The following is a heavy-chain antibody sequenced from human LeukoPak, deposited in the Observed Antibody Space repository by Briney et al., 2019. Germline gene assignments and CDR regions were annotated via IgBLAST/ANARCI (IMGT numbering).Heavy chain of an antibody. CDR2: IRYDGSNK. D-gene: IGHD2-15*01. CDR3: AKGKWEDIRGFDY. CDR1: GYTFSSYG. V-gene: IGHV3-30*02. J-gene: IGHJ4*02. Sequence: PGGSLRLSCAASGYTFSSYGMHWVRQAPGKGLEWVAFIRYDGSNKYYADSVKGRFTISRDNSKNTLYLQMNSLRAEDTAVYYCAKGKWEDIRGFDYWGQGTLVTVSS.